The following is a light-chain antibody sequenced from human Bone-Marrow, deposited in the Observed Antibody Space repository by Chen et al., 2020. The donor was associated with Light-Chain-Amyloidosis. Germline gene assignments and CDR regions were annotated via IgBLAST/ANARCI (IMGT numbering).Light chain of an antibody. V-gene: IGLV3-25*03. CDR3: QSADSSGTYEVI. Sequence: SYELTQPPSVSVSPGQTARITCSGDDLPTKYAYWYQQKPGQAPVLVIHRDTERPSGIAARFSGARSGTTATFTISGVQAEDEADYHCQSADSSGTYEVIFGGGTKLTVL. J-gene: IGLJ2*01. CDR2: RDT. CDR1: DLPTKY.